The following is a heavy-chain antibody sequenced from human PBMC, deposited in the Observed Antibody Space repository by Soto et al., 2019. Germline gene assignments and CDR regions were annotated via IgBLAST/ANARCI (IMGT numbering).Heavy chain of an antibody. V-gene: IGHV1-8*01. CDR1: GYTFTSYD. CDR2: MNPNSGNT. CDR3: AGYSSSWYAFDI. J-gene: IGHJ3*02. Sequence: ASVKVSCKASGYTFTSYDINWVRQATGQGLEWMGWMNPNSGNTGYAQKFQGRVTMTTDTSTSTAYMELRSLRSDDTAVYYCAGYSSSWYAFDIWGQGTMVTVSS. D-gene: IGHD6-13*01.